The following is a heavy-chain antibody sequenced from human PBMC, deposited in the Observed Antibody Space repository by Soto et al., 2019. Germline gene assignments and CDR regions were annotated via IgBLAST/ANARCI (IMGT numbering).Heavy chain of an antibody. V-gene: IGHV4-59*08. J-gene: IGHJ4*02. D-gene: IGHD3-10*01. CDR3: ASIWFGELYPSFDY. Sequence: SETLSLTCTVSGGSISSYYWSWIRQPPGKGLEWIGYIYYSGSTNYNPSLKSRVTISVDTSKNQFSLKLSSVTAADTAVYYCASIWFGELYPSFDYWGQGTLVTVSS. CDR1: GGSISSYY. CDR2: IYYSGST.